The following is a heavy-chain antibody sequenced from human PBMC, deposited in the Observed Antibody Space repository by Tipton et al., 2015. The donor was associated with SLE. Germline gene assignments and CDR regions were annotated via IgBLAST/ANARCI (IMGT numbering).Heavy chain of an antibody. CDR3: AKGDPPAVPRSYHFDN. V-gene: IGHV3-9*01. Sequence: RSLRLSCAASGFTFDDYAMHWIRQAPGKGLEWVSSISWDSHTIGYADSVRGRFTISRDNGKNSVHLQMNSLRRDDTAFYYCAKGDPPAVPRSYHFDNWGQGTLVTVSS. D-gene: IGHD1-26*01. J-gene: IGHJ4*02. CDR1: GFTFDDYA. CDR2: ISWDSHTI.